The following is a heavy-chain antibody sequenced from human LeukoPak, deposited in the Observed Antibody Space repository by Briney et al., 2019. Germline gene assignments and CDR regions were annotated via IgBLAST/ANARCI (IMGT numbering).Heavy chain of an antibody. V-gene: IGHV4-34*01. CDR1: GFTFSSYW. CDR2: INHSGST. CDR3: ARANYDFWSGYLSWFDP. Sequence: GSPRLSCAGSGFTFSSYWMSWVRQPPGKGLEWIGEINHSGSTNYNPSLKSRVTISVDTSKNQFSLKLSSVTAADTAVYYCARANYDFWSGYLSWFDPWGQGTLVTVSS. J-gene: IGHJ5*02. D-gene: IGHD3-3*01.